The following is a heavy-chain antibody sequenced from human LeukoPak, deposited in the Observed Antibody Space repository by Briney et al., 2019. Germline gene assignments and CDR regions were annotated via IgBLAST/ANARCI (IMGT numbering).Heavy chain of an antibody. CDR1: GASISSGSNY. CDR3: ARSQSPEGYCSSTSCRNVCYYMDV. J-gene: IGHJ6*03. Sequence: RASETLSLTCSVSGASISSGSNYWGWIRQPPGKTLEWIGSIYSSGSTYYHSSLQSRVIIIIDTPKNHFSLTLSSVTAADTAVYYCARSQSPEGYCSSTSCRNVCYYMDVWGKGTTVTISS. D-gene: IGHD2-2*01. CDR2: IYSSGST. V-gene: IGHV4-39*07.